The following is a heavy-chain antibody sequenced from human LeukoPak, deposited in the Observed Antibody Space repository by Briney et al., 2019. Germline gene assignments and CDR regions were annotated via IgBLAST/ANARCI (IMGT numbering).Heavy chain of an antibody. Sequence: SETLSLTCTVSGVSVSSDYWSWIRQPAGKGLEWIGRMYTSGSTSYNPSLKSRVTMSVDTSKNQFSLKLRSVTAADTAVYYCAREVVGFGEFAGAFDIWGQGTMVTVSS. V-gene: IGHV4-4*07. J-gene: IGHJ3*02. CDR1: GVSVSSDY. CDR3: AREVVGFGEFAGAFDI. D-gene: IGHD3-10*01. CDR2: MYTSGST.